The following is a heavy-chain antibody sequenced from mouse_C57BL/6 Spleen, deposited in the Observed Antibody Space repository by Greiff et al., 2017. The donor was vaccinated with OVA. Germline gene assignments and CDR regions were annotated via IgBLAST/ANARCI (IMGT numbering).Heavy chain of an antibody. CDR3: ASRITTVGAMDY. J-gene: IGHJ4*01. V-gene: IGHV3-6*01. CDR1: GYSITSCYF. D-gene: IGHD1-1*01. Sequence: EVQLVESGPGLVKPSQSLSLTCSVTGYSITSCYFWYWIRQFPGNHLECMGYISYDGSNNYNPSLKNRISITLDTSKNQLFLKLNSVTTEDTATYCCASRITTVGAMDYWGQGTSVTVSS. CDR2: ISYDGSN.